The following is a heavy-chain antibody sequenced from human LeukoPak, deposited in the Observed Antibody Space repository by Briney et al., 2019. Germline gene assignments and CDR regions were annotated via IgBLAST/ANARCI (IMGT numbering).Heavy chain of an antibody. D-gene: IGHD6-6*01. Sequence: SETLSLTCIVSGGSISSYYWSWIRQPPGKGLEWIGYIYTSGSSNYNPSLKSRVTISVDTSKNQFSLKLSSVTAADTAVYYCARRGRAARPHYAFDIWGQGTMVTVSS. CDR3: ARRGRAARPHYAFDI. J-gene: IGHJ3*02. CDR1: GGSISSYY. V-gene: IGHV4-4*09. CDR2: IYTSGSS.